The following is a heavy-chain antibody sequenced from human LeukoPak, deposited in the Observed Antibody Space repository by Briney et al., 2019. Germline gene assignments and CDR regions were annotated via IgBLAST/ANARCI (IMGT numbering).Heavy chain of an antibody. CDR1: GFTFRRCA. V-gene: IGHV3-23*01. D-gene: IGHD3-22*01. Sequence: GGSLRLSCAVSGFTFRRCAMSWVRQAPGQGLEWVSDISGSGGSTYYANSVKGRFTISRDNSKNTLYLQMNSLRAEDTAVYYCAKQARYDTSGIDYWGQGTLVTVSS. J-gene: IGHJ4*02. CDR2: ISGSGGST. CDR3: AKQARYDTSGIDY.